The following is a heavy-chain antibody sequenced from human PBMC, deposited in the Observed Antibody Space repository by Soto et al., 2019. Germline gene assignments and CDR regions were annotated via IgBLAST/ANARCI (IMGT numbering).Heavy chain of an antibody. J-gene: IGHJ3*02. CDR1: GYTFTGYY. V-gene: IGHV1-2*04. D-gene: IGHD6-13*01. CDR2: INPNSGGT. CDR3: ARVDDQSIAAAGTLGAFDI. Sequence: ASVKVSCKASGYTFTGYYMHWVRQAPGQGLEWMGWINPNSGGTNYAQKFQGWVTMTRDTSISTAYMELSRLRSDDTAVYYCARVDDQSIAAAGTLGAFDIWGQGTMVTVSS.